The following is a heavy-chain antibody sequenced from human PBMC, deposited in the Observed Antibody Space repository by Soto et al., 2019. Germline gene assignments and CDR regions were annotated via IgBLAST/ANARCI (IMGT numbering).Heavy chain of an antibody. D-gene: IGHD3-3*01. CDR1: GFTFSSYA. V-gene: IGHV3-30-3*01. CDR2: IPYDGSNK. Sequence: SLRLSCAASGFTFSSYAIHWVRQAPGKGLEWVAVIPYDGSNKYYADSVKGRFTISRDNSKNTLYLQMNSLRAEDTAVYYCARDLTYDFWSGYLGYWGQGTLVTVS. J-gene: IGHJ4*02. CDR3: ARDLTYDFWSGYLGY.